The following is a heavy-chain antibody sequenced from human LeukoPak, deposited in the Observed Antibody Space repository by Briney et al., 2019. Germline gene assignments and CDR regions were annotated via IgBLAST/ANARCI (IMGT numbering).Heavy chain of an antibody. D-gene: IGHD3-3*01. V-gene: IGHV3-23*01. Sequence: GGSLRLSCAASGFTFSSCAMSWVRQAPGKGLEWVSALSSSGGSTYYADSVKGRFTISRDNSKNTLYLQMNSLRAEDTAVYYCAKELDFWSGLRFDYWGQGTLVTVSP. CDR2: LSSSGGST. J-gene: IGHJ4*02. CDR3: AKELDFWSGLRFDY. CDR1: GFTFSSCA.